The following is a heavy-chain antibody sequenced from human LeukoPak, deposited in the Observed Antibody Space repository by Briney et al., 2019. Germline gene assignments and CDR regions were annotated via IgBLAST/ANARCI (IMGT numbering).Heavy chain of an antibody. D-gene: IGHD3-22*01. V-gene: IGHV3-48*04. J-gene: IGHJ3*02. Sequence: GGSLRLSCAASGFTFSSYSMNWVRQAPGKGLEWVSYISSSSTIYYADSVKGRFTISRDNAKNSLYLQMNSLRAEDTAVYYCARDYHDSSGYYLDIWGQGTMVTVSS. CDR2: ISSSSTI. CDR3: ARDYHDSSGYYLDI. CDR1: GFTFSSYS.